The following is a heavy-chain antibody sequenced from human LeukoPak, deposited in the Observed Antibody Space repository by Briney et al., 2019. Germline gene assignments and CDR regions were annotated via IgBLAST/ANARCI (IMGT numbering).Heavy chain of an antibody. CDR2: IKQEGSEK. CDR1: GFTFNNYW. Sequence: PGGSLRLSCAASGFTFNNYWMNWVSQAPGKGLEWVANIKQEGSEKYYVDSVKGRFTISRDNARNSLYLQMNSLRAEDTAVYYCARDRITTSSWPRVEYYYMYVWGKGTTVTISS. J-gene: IGHJ6*03. V-gene: IGHV3-7*01. D-gene: IGHD6-13*01. CDR3: ARDRITTSSWPRVEYYYMYV.